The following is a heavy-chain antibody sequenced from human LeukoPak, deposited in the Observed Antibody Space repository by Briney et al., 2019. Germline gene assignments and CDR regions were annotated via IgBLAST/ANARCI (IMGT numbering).Heavy chain of an antibody. CDR1: GFTFKNYA. D-gene: IGHD3-16*01. CDR2: ISSGSRTI. V-gene: IGHV3-48*02. Sequence: GGSLRLSCAASGFTFKNYAMTWVRQAPGKGLEWISYISSGSRTIYYADSVKGRFTISRDNAKSSLYLQMNSLRDEDTAVYFCARDASRYLEGYVWGTFDAFDVWGQGTMVIVSS. J-gene: IGHJ3*01. CDR3: ARDASRYLEGYVWGTFDAFDV.